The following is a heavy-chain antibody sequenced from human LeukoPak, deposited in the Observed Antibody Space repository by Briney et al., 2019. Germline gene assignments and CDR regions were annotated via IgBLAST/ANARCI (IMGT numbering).Heavy chain of an antibody. V-gene: IGHV4-59*01. CDR2: IYYGGST. J-gene: IGHJ4*02. D-gene: IGHD3-10*01. CDR3: ARRDYYGFFDY. CDR1: GGSISSYY. Sequence: SETLSLTCTVSGGSISSYYWSWIRQPPGKGLEWIGYIYYGGSTNYNPSLKSRVTISVDTSKNQFSLKLSSVTAADTAVYYCARRDYYGFFDYWGQGTLVTVSS.